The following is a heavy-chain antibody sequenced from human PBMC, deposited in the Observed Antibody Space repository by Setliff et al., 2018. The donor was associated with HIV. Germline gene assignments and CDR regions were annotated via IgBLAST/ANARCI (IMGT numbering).Heavy chain of an antibody. Sequence: SETLSLTCAVYGGSFSGYYWSWIRQPPGKGLEWIGEINHSGSTNYNPSLKSRVTISVDTSKNQFSLKLSSATAADTALYYCARHVSGGGSFNWFDPWGQGTLVTVSS. J-gene: IGHJ5*02. CDR1: GGSFSGYY. CDR2: INHSGST. D-gene: IGHD1-26*01. CDR3: ARHVSGGGSFNWFDP. V-gene: IGHV4-34*01.